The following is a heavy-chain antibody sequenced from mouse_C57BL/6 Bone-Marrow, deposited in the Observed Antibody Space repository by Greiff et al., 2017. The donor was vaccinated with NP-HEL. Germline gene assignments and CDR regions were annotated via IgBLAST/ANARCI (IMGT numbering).Heavy chain of an antibody. Sequence: QVQLKESGPGLVQPSQSLSITCTVSGFSLTSYGVHWVRQSPGKGLEWLGVIWRGGSTDYNAAFMSRLSITKDNSKSQVFFKMNSLQADDTAIYYCAKNSNFLYYAMDYWGQGTSVTVSS. J-gene: IGHJ4*01. CDR3: AKNSNFLYYAMDY. V-gene: IGHV2-5*01. CDR2: IWRGGST. D-gene: IGHD2-5*01. CDR1: GFSLTSYG.